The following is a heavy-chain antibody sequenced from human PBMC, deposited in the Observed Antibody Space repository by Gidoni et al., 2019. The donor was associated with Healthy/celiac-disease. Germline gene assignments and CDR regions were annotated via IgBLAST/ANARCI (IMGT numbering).Heavy chain of an antibody. CDR3: AREGDFWSGYFY. J-gene: IGHJ4*02. CDR1: GYSFTSHS. CDR2: INPSGGST. V-gene: IGHV1-46*01. D-gene: IGHD3-3*01. Sequence: QVQLVQSGAEVKKPGASVKVSFKASGYSFTSHSMHWVRKPPRQGLEWMGIINPSGGSTSYAQKFQGRVTMTRDTSTSTVYMELSSLRSEDTAVYYCAREGDFWSGYFYWGQGTLVTVSS.